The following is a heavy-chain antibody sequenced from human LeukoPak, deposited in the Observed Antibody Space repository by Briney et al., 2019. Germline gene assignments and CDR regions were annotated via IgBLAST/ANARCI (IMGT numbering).Heavy chain of an antibody. CDR3: ARELGYAGFDY. J-gene: IGHJ4*02. CDR2: ISYDGSNK. D-gene: IGHD5-18*01. Sequence: PGGSLRLSCAASGFTFSSYALHWVRQAPGKGLEWVAVISYDGSNKYYADSVKGRFTISRDNSKNTPYLQMNSLRAEATAVYYCARELGYAGFDYWGQGTVVTVSS. V-gene: IGHV3-30*01. CDR1: GFTFSSYA.